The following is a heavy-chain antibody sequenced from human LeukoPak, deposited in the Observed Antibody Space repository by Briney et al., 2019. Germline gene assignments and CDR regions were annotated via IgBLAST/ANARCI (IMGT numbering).Heavy chain of an antibody. CDR2: IKHDGSEK. CDR3: VRTGRLDY. V-gene: IGHV3-7*01. J-gene: IGHJ4*02. Sequence: GGSLRLSCAASRFTFSTYGMHWVRQAPGKGLEWVANIKHDGSEKYYVDSVKGRFTISRDNAQNSLYLQMNSLRAEDTSVYYCVRTGRLDYWGQGTLVTVSS. CDR1: RFTFSTYG.